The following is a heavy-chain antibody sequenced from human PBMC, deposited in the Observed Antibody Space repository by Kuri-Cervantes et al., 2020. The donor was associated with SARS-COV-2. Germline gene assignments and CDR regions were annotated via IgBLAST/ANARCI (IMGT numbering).Heavy chain of an antibody. CDR2: IYPSGST. CDR1: GGSISSDRYY. V-gene: IGHV4-61*02. Sequence: SETLSLTCTVSGGSISSDRYYWSWIRQPAGKGLEWIGRIYPSGSTNYHPSLKSRVTLSVETSKNQFSLKLSSVTAADTAVYYCARGTHYFDSTTYWSTGWVWGQGTLVTVSS. D-gene: IGHD3-22*01. CDR3: ARGTHYFDSTTYWSTGWV. J-gene: IGHJ4*02.